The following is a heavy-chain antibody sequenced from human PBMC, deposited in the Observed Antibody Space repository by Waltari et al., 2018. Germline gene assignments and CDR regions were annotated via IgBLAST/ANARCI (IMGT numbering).Heavy chain of an antibody. CDR1: VGSISSSSYY. J-gene: IGHJ4*02. D-gene: IGHD3-9*01. Sequence: QLQLQESGPGLVKPSETLSLPCTVSVGSISSSSYYWGLIRQPPGKGREWIGSIYYSGSTYYNPSLKSRVTISVDTSKNQFSLKLSSVTAADTAVYYCARSAPYYDILTGYRNQEWFDYWGQGTLVTVSS. CDR3: ARSAPYYDILTGYRNQEWFDY. V-gene: IGHV4-39*01. CDR2: IYYSGST.